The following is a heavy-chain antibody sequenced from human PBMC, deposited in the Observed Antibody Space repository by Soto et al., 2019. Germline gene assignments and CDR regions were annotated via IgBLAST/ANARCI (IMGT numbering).Heavy chain of an antibody. CDR3: ARDGEGEAAAAMVY. CDR2: INAGDGDT. CDR1: GYTITCCA. V-gene: IGHV1-3*01. J-gene: IGHJ4*02. Sequence: GPVKVSCKASGYTITCCAMHWVRQAPGQRPEWMAWINAGDGDTRYSQNFQDRLTIIRDTSANTAYMELSSLRSEDTAVYYCARDGEGEAAAAMVYWGQGTLVTVS. D-gene: IGHD6-13*01.